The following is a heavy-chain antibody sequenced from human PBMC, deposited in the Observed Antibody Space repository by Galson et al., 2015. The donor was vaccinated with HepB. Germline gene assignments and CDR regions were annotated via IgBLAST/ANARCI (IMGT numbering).Heavy chain of an antibody. J-gene: IGHJ3*02. Sequence: SLRLSCAASRLIFKNYAMNWVRQAPGKGLEWVSSISSSGGSPYYADSVTGRFTISGDNSKNTLYLQMDSLRAEDTALYYCAKDLSPLYYDIHGYHPSTGVGFDIWGQGTMVTVSS. CDR1: RLIFKNYA. V-gene: IGHV3-23*01. CDR3: AKDLSPLYYDIHGYHPSTGVGFDI. CDR2: ISSSGGSP. D-gene: IGHD3-22*01.